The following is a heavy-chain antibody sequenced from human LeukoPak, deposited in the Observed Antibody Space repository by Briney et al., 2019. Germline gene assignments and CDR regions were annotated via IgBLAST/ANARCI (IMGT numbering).Heavy chain of an antibody. CDR2: ISWNSGSI. V-gene: IGHV3-9*01. J-gene: IGHJ4*02. D-gene: IGHD6-19*01. CDR1: GFTFDDYA. Sequence: GGSLRLSCAASGFTFDDYAMHWVRQAPGKGLEWVSGISWNSGSIGYADSVEGRFTISRDNAKNSLYLQMNSLRAEDTALYYCANSIGLVAGNWGAYWGQGTLVTVSS. CDR3: ANSIGLVAGNWGAY.